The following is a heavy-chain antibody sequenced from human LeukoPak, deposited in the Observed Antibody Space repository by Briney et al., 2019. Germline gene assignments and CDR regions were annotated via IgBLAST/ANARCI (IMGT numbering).Heavy chain of an antibody. D-gene: IGHD5-12*01. V-gene: IGHV3-30*03. CDR1: RLTLSNYA. CDR3: AADIVVTDGIA. CDR2: ISYNGGEK. Sequence: GRSLRLSCAASRLTLSNYAMHWVRQAPGKGLEWVAVISYNGGEKYYVDSVKGRFTISRDNAKNSLYLQMNSLRAEDTAVYYCAADIVVTDGIAWGQGTLVTVSS. J-gene: IGHJ5*02.